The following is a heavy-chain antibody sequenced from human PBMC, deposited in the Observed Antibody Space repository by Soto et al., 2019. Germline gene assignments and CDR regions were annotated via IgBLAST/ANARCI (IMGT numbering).Heavy chain of an antibody. V-gene: IGHV4-59*01. D-gene: IGHD3-10*01. Sequence: QVQLQESGPGLVKPSETLSLTCTVSGGSISSYYWSWIRQPPGKGLEWIGYIYYSGSTNYNPSLKSRVTIXVDXXKNQXXXXXXXVXAADXAVXXXXXXWGGAFDFWGKGTMVTVSS. CDR3: XXXWGGAFDF. CDR2: IYYSGST. J-gene: IGHJ3*01. CDR1: GGSISSYY.